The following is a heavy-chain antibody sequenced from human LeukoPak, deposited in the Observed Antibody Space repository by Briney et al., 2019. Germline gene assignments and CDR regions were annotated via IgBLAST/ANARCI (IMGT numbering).Heavy chain of an antibody. CDR2: VTGSGDKT. Sequence: GGSLRLSCAASGFTFSSNGMAWVRQAPGRGPEWVSAVTGSGDKTNYAEPVKGRFIISRDNSKNTVYLQMNSLRGEDTAVYYCAKMQGYFDYWGQGALVIVSS. CDR3: AKMQGYFDY. CDR1: GFTFSSNG. V-gene: IGHV3-23*01. J-gene: IGHJ4*02.